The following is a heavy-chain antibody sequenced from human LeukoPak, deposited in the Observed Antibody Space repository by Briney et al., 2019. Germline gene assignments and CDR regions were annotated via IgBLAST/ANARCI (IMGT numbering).Heavy chain of an antibody. D-gene: IGHD7-27*01. Sequence: PGGSLRLSCAASGFTFSSYSMNWVRQAPGKGLEWVSSISSSSSYIYYADSVKGRFTISRDNAKNSLYLQMNSLRVEDSAVYYCAPNWGGRYYFDYWGQGTLVTVSS. J-gene: IGHJ4*02. CDR2: ISSSSSYI. CDR3: APNWGGRYYFDY. CDR1: GFTFSSYS. V-gene: IGHV3-21*01.